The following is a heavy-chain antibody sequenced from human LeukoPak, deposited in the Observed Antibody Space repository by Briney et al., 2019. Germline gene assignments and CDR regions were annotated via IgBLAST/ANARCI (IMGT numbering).Heavy chain of an antibody. V-gene: IGHV1-18*01. Sequence: ASVTVSCKASGYTFNNYGISWVRQAPVQGLEWMGWISTYTGNPNYAQKLQGRVSMTTDTTTSTAYMELRSLRSDDTAVYYCARRSGYNYYYMDVWGKGTTVTVSS. CDR1: GYTFNNYG. J-gene: IGHJ6*03. CDR2: ISTYTGNP. D-gene: IGHD3-10*01. CDR3: ARRSGYNYYYMDV.